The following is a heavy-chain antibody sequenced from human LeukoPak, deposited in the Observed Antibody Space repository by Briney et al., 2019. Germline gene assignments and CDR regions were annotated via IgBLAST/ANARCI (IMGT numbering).Heavy chain of an antibody. CDR1: GFTFSSYE. J-gene: IGHJ4*02. D-gene: IGHD1-1*01. Sequence: PGGSLRLSCAAPGFTFSSYEMNWVRQAPGKGLEWVSYISNSGNTIFYADSVKGRFTISRDNGKNSLYLQMNSLRAEDTAVYYCARVFSNPTGNDYWGQGTLVTVSS. V-gene: IGHV3-48*03. CDR3: ARVFSNPTGNDY. CDR2: ISNSGNTI.